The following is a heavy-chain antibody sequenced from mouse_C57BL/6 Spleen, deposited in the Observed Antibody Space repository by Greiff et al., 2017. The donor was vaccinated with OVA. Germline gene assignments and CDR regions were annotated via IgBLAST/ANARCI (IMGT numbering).Heavy chain of an antibody. V-gene: IGHV1-82*01. J-gene: IGHJ2*01. CDR2: IYPGDGDT. D-gene: IGHD4-1*01. Sequence: QVQLQQSGPELVKPGASVKISCKASGYAFSSSWMNWVKPRPGKGLEWIGRIYPGDGDTNYNGKFKGKATLTADKSSSTAYMQLRSLTSEDSAVYFCARADELGDDWGQGTTLTVSS. CDR1: GYAFSSSW. CDR3: ARADELGDD.